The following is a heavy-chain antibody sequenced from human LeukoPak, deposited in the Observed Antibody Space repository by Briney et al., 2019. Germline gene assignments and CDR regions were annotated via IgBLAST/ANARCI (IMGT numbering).Heavy chain of an antibody. CDR1: GFTFSSHD. CDR3: AKDITVTPFLDAFDI. V-gene: IGHV3-30*18. D-gene: IGHD4-17*01. J-gene: IGHJ3*02. Sequence: PGGSLRLSCAASGFTFSSHDMHWVRQAPGKGLEWVSIISYDGGKKDYADSVKGRFTISRDNSKNTLYLQMNSLRAEDTGVYYCAKDITVTPFLDAFDIWGQGTVVTVSP. CDR2: ISYDGGKK.